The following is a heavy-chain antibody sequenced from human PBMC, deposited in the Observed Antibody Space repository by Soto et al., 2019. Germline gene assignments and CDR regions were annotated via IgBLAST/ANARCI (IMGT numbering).Heavy chain of an antibody. Sequence: GGSLRLSCASSQFTFSTYSMHLVRQAPGKGLQWVALISHDEKTTYYADSVKGRFTISRDNSKNTLYLQMNSLRAEDTAVYYCAKDRQWELLSLLLAYWGQGTLVTVSS. J-gene: IGHJ4*02. V-gene: IGHV3-30*04. CDR3: AKDRQWELLSLLLAY. D-gene: IGHD1-26*01. CDR1: QFTFSTYS. CDR2: ISHDEKTT.